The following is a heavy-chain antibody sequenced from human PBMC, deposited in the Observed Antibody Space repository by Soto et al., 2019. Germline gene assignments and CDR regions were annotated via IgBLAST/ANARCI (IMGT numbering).Heavy chain of an antibody. Sequence: QVQLVQSGAEEKKPGASVKVSCKASGYTFTSYAMHWVRQAPGQRLEWMGWINAGNGNTKYSQKFQGRVTITRDTSASTAYMELSSLRSEDTAVYYCARDRGWLLDAFDIWGQGTMVTVSS. D-gene: IGHD5-12*01. CDR3: ARDRGWLLDAFDI. V-gene: IGHV1-3*05. CDR2: INAGNGNT. CDR1: GYTFTSYA. J-gene: IGHJ3*02.